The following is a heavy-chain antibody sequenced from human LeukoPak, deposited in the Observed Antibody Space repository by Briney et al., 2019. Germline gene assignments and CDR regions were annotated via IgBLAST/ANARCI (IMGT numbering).Heavy chain of an antibody. CDR1: GFTFSRFW. V-gene: IGHV3-7*05. D-gene: IGHD3-16*01. CDR3: ARDVEGGTFDI. Sequence: SGGSLRLSCAAFGFTFSRFWMNWVRQAPGRGLEWVANIDQSGGRNNYVDSVKGRFTISRDNAKNSLFLEMSSLRADDTAVYFCARDVEGGTFDIWGQGTTVTVSS. CDR2: IDQSGGRN. J-gene: IGHJ3*02.